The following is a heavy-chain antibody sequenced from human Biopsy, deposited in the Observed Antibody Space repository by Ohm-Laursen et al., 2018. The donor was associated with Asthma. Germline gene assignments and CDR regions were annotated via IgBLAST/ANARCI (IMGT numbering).Heavy chain of an antibody. CDR2: ISVYNGNT. Sequence: ASVKVSCKTSGYTFNSAGITWVRQAPGQGLEWMGWISVYNGNTKVAQKLQDRVTMITDTSTSTAYMELRSLRFDDTAVYFCARAADYSHYYGIDVWGQGTTVTVS. J-gene: IGHJ6*02. CDR1: GYTFNSAG. V-gene: IGHV1-18*01. CDR3: ARAADYSHYYGIDV. D-gene: IGHD3-10*01.